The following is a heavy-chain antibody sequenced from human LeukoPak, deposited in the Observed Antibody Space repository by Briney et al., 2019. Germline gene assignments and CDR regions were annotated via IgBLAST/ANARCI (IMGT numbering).Heavy chain of an antibody. CDR1: GGSISGYY. J-gene: IGHJ4*02. CDR3: ASGSSSWYGEFDY. V-gene: IGHV4-59*12. Sequence: SETLSLTCTVSGGSISGYYWSWIRQPPGKGLEWIGYIHYTGNTNYNNPSLKSRVTISVDTSKNQFSLKLSSVTAADTAVYYCASGSSSWYGEFDYWGQGTLVTVSS. CDR2: IHYTGNT. D-gene: IGHD6-13*01.